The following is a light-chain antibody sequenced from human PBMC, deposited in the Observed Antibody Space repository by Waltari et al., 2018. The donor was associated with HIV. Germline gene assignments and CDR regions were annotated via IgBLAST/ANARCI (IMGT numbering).Light chain of an antibody. CDR1: QNVDSW. V-gene: IGKV1-5*03. CDR3: QQYNSDFYT. J-gene: IGKJ2*01. CDR2: KAS. Sequence: IQMTQSPSILSASVGDGVTITCRASQNVDSWLAWYQQRPGRAPKLLIHKASTLEYGVPARFTGSGSGTNFTLTINSLHPDDFATYYCQQYNSDFYTFGLGTRLDLK.